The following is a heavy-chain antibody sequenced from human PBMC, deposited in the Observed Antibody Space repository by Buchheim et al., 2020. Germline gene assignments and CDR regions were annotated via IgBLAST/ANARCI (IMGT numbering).Heavy chain of an antibody. D-gene: IGHD3-10*01. CDR3: ARGYYGSGRRENWFDS. CDR2: INHSGST. CDR1: GGSFSGYY. J-gene: IGHJ5*01. V-gene: IGHV4-34*01. Sequence: QVQLQQWGAGLLKPSETLSLTCAVYGGSFSGYYWSWIRQPPGKGLEWIGEINHSGSTNYNPSLKRRVTIAVDTSKNQFSMKLSSVTAADTAVYYCARGYYGSGRRENWFDSWGQGTL.